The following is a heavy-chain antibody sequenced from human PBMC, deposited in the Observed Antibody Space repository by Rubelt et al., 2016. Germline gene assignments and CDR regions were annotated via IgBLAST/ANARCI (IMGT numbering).Heavy chain of an antibody. D-gene: IGHD3-22*01. CDR3: RLAPHDYYDSSGYFDY. J-gene: IGHJ4*02. Sequence: QVQLQQWGAGLLKPSETLSLTCAVYGGSFSGYYWSWIRQPPGKGLEWIGEINHSGSTNYNPSLKIRVTISVDTSKNQFSLKLSSVTAADTAVYYCRLAPHDYYDSSGYFDYWGQGTLVTVSS. CDR2: INHSGST. CDR1: GGSFSGYY. V-gene: IGHV4-34*01.